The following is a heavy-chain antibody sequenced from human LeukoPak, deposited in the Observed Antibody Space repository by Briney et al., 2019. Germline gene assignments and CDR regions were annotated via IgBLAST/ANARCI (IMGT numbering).Heavy chain of an antibody. CDR1: GFTFSRYW. CDR3: ARDRGYGSGSYFLYYFDY. J-gene: IGHJ4*02. D-gene: IGHD3-10*01. V-gene: IGHV3-74*01. CDR2: INSDGSST. Sequence: PGGSLRLSCAASGFTFSRYWMHWVRQAPGKGLVWVSRINSDGSSTSYADSVKGRFTIPRDNAKNTLYLQMNSLRAEDTAVYYCARDRGYGSGSYFLYYFDYWGQGTLVTVSS.